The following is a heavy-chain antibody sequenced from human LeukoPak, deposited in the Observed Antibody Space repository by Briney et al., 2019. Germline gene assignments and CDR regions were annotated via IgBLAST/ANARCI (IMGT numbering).Heavy chain of an antibody. CDR2: INPNSGGT. CDR1: GYTFTGYY. Sequence: ASVKVSCKASGYTFTGYYMHWVRQAPGQGLEWMGWINPNSGGTNYAQKFQGWVTMTRDTSINTAYMELSRLRSDDTAVYCCARGRSVRNVLLWFGELFADFDYWGQGTLVTVSS. J-gene: IGHJ4*02. V-gene: IGHV1-2*04. D-gene: IGHD3-10*01. CDR3: ARGRSVRNVLLWFGELFADFDY.